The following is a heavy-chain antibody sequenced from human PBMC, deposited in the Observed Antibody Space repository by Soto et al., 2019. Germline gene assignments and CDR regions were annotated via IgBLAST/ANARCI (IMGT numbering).Heavy chain of an antibody. D-gene: IGHD3-9*01. CDR1: GFAFSSYA. CDR3: ANGAPFYDILTGYAVDY. CDR2: ISGSGGST. V-gene: IGHV3-23*01. Sequence: PGGSLRLSCAASGFAFSSYAMSWVRQAPGKGLEWVSAISGSGGSTYYADSVKGRFTISRDNSKNTLYLQMNSLRAEDTAVYYCANGAPFYDILTGYAVDYWGQGTLVTVSS. J-gene: IGHJ4*02.